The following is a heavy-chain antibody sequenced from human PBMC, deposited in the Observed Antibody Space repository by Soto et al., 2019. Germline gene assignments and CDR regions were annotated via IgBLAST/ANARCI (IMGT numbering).Heavy chain of an antibody. CDR2: ISAYNGNT. CDR1: GYTFTSYG. J-gene: IGHJ5*02. CDR3: ARGLDLQVAGTLIDWFDP. Sequence: ASVKVSCKASGYTFTSYGISWVRQAPGQGLEWIGWISAYNGNTNYAQKLQGRVTMTTDTSTSTAYMELRSLRSDDTAVYYCARGLDLQVAGTLIDWFDPWGQGTLVTVSS. V-gene: IGHV1-18*01. D-gene: IGHD6-19*01.